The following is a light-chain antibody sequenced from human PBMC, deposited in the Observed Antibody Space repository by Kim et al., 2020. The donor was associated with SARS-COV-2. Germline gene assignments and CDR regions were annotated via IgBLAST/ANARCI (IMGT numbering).Light chain of an antibody. V-gene: IGKV3-20*01. Sequence: EAVLTQSPATLSLSPGERATLSCRASQSLSANYLAWYQQRPGQAPRLLIYGVSNRAPGIPDRFSGSGSGTDFTLTISRLEPEDFVVYFCQQFSILPWTFGRGTKVDIK. CDR2: GVS. CDR1: QSLSANY. CDR3: QQFSILPWT. J-gene: IGKJ1*01.